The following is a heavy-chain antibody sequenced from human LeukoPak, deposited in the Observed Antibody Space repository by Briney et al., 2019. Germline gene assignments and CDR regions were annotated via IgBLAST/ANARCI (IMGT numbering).Heavy chain of an antibody. D-gene: IGHD6-13*01. V-gene: IGHV1-46*01. CDR3: ARDRPTPGIAAADDAFDI. CDR1: GYTFTGYY. J-gene: IGHJ3*02. Sequence: ASVKVSCKASGYTFTGYYMHWVRQAPGQGLEWMGIINPSGGSTSYAQKFQGRVTMTRDMSTSTVYMELSSLRSEDTAVYYCARDRPTPGIAAADDAFDIWGQGTMVTVSS. CDR2: INPSGGST.